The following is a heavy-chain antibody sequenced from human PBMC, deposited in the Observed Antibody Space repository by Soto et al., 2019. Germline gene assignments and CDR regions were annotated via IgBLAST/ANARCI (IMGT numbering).Heavy chain of an antibody. CDR3: AKDSLERGFDY. D-gene: IGHD3-16*01. Sequence: QVQLVESGGGVVQPGRSLRLSCAASGFTFSSYGMHWVRQAPGKGLEWVAVISYDGSNKYYADSVKGRFTISRDNSKNPLYLHMNSLRAEDTAVYFCAKDSLERGFDYWGQGTLVTVSS. CDR1: GFTFSSYG. CDR2: ISYDGSNK. J-gene: IGHJ4*02. V-gene: IGHV3-30*18.